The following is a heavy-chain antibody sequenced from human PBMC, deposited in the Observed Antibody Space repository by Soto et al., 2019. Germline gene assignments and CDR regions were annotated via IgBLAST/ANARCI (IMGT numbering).Heavy chain of an antibody. D-gene: IGHD3-10*01. J-gene: IGHJ5*02. CDR1: GFTFSNYA. V-gene: IGHV3-23*01. Sequence: PGGSLRLSCAASGFTFSNYAMSWVRQAPGKGLEWVSAISGSGAGTYYADSVKGRFTISRDNSKNTVYLQMNSLRAEDTAVYYCARYFGPWRGPHDYGSNWFDPWCQGPPVTV. CDR2: ISGSGAGT. CDR3: ARYFGPWRGPHDYGSNWFDP.